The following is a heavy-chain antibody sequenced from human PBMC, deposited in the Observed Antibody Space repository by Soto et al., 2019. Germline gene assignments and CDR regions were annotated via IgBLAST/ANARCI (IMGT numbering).Heavy chain of an antibody. Sequence: GGSLRLSCAASGFTFSSYAMSWVRQAPGKGLEWVSAISGSGGSTYYADSVKGRFTISRDNSKNTLYLQMNSLRAEDTAVYYCAKDQQSYYYYGMDVWGQGTTVTVSS. J-gene: IGHJ6*02. CDR2: ISGSGGST. V-gene: IGHV3-23*01. CDR3: AKDQQSYYYYGMDV. D-gene: IGHD6-13*01. CDR1: GFTFSSYA.